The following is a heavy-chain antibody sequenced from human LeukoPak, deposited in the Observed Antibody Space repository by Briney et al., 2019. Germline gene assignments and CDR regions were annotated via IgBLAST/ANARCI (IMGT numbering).Heavy chain of an antibody. CDR1: GGTFSSYA. Sequence: PQASVKVSCQASGGTFSSYAISWVRQAPGQGLEWMGGIIPIFGTANYAQKFQGRVTITADESTSTAYMELSSLRSEDTAVYYCARATQRGYYDILTGYYSGFDYWGQGTLVTVSS. CDR3: ARATQRGYYDILTGYYSGFDY. V-gene: IGHV1-69*13. J-gene: IGHJ4*02. D-gene: IGHD3-9*01. CDR2: IIPIFGTA.